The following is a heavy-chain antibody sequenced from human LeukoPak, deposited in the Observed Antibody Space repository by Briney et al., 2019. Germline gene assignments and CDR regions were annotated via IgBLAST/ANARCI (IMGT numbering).Heavy chain of an antibody. CDR1: GFTFSSYG. V-gene: IGHV3-23*01. D-gene: IGHD3-10*01. CDR3: ARVLSGRGSLYSYYYMDV. CDR2: ISGSGGST. Sequence: GGSLRLSCAASGFTFSSYGMSWVRQAPGKGLEWVSAISGSGGSTYYVDSVKGRFTISRDISKNTLYLQMNSLRAEDTAVYYCARVLSGRGSLYSYYYMDVWGKGTTVTIPS. J-gene: IGHJ6*03.